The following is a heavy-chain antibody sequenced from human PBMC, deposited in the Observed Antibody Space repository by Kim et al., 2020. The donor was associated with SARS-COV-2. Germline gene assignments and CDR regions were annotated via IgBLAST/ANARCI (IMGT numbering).Heavy chain of an antibody. CDR3: ARSREYCTTSTCYQYFQY. CDR1: GGTFSSYT. J-gene: IGHJ1*01. CDR2: IIPMLGIP. D-gene: IGHD2-2*01. V-gene: IGHV1-69*02. Sequence: SVKVSCKASGGTFSSYTIGWVRQAPGQGLEWMGRIIPMLGIPNYAQKFQGRVTITADKATSAAYMELSSLSSEDTAVYYCARSREYCTTSTCYQYFQYWGQGTLVTVSS.